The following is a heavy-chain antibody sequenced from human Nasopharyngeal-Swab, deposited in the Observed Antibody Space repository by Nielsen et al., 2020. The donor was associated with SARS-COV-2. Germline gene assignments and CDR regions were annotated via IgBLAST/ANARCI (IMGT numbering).Heavy chain of an antibody. CDR3: ASLARDY. V-gene: IGHV3-66*01. CDR2: IYRDDTT. CDR1: GFTVSSSY. J-gene: IGHJ4*02. Sequence: GESLKISCAASGFTVSSSYMSWVRQAPGKGLEWVSVIYRDDTTYYADSVKGRFTISRDNSKNTLYLQMDSLRAEDTAVYYCASLARDYWGQGTLVTVSS.